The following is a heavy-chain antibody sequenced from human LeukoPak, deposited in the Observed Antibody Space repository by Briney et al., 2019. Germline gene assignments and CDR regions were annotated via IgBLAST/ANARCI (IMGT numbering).Heavy chain of an antibody. CDR1: GYTFTSYG. J-gene: IGHJ4*02. D-gene: IGHD3-10*01. CDR3: ARDQDIYYYGSGSYDY. Sequence: AASVKVSCKASGYTFTSYGISWVRQAPGQGLEWVGWISAYNGNTNYAQKLQGRVTMTTDTSTSTAYMELRSLRSDDTAVYYCARDQDIYYYGSGSYDYWGQGTLVTVSS. CDR2: ISAYNGNT. V-gene: IGHV1-18*01.